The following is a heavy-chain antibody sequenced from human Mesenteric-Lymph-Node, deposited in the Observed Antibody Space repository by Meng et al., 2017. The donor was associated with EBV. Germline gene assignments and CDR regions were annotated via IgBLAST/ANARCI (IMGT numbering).Heavy chain of an antibody. CDR2: ITHSGST. D-gene: IGHD3-10*01. V-gene: IGHV4-34*01. J-gene: IGHJ4*02. Sequence: QVEFFLWAGVLLEAPETVSLSCVVYCGGFSGYSWGWIRQPPGKGLEWIGEITHSGSTNYNPSLRSRGTRSDDTSTVKCSLKMCSENSADTVVYYCARFGAILRGFYSWGQGTLVTVSS. CDR3: ARFGAILRGFYS. CDR1: CGGFSGYS.